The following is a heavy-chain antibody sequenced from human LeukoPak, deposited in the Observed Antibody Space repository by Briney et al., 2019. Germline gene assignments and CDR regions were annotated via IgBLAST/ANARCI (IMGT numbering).Heavy chain of an antibody. CDR3: ARDPEQLNWFDP. J-gene: IGHJ5*02. Sequence: GGFLRLSCAASGFSISGYAMHWVRQAPGKGLEWVAYIRFDGTNKFYADSVKGRFTISRDNSKNTLYVQMNSLRAEDTAVYYCARDPEQLNWFDPWGQGTLVTVSS. CDR2: IRFDGTNK. CDR1: GFSISGYA. D-gene: IGHD6-13*01. V-gene: IGHV3-30*02.